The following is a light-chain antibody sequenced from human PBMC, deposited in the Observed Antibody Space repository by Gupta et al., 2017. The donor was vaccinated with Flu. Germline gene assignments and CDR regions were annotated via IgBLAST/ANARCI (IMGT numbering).Light chain of an antibody. J-gene: IGKJ2*01. CDR2: GAS. CDR3: QESYTTPYT. Sequence: TSLSASGERGVPTTCPGRQARRSYVNWYQQKRGKAPKLLIYGASSWQSGIPSRFSGSGSGTDFTLTIGSLEPEDIATYYCQESYTTPYTFGQGTKLEIK. CDR1: QARRSY. V-gene: IGKV1-39*01.